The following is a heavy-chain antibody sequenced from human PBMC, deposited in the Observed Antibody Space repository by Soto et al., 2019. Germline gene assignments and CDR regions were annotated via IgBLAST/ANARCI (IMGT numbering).Heavy chain of an antibody. Sequence: PSETLSLTCTVSGGSISSSSYYWGWIRQPPGKGLEWIGSIYYSGSTYYNPSLKSRVTISVDTSKNQFSLKLSSVTAADTAVYYCARHGYGSGSYAFDYWGQGTLVTVSS. D-gene: IGHD3-10*01. CDR2: IYYSGST. CDR3: ARHGYGSGSYAFDY. V-gene: IGHV4-39*01. CDR1: GGSISSSSYY. J-gene: IGHJ4*02.